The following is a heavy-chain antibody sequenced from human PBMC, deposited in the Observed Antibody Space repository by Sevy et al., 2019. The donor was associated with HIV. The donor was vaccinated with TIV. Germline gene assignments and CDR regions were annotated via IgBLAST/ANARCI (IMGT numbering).Heavy chain of an antibody. CDR3: ARDRYYDASGYYYYYYGMDV. CDR2: TYSDGRT. CDR1: GLSVSDNY. Sequence: GGSLRLSCAASGLSVSDNYMNWVRQAPGKGLELVSVTYSDGRTYYADSVKGRFTISRDNSKNTLYLHMNNLRPEDTAVYYCARDRYYDASGYYYYYYGMDVWGQGTTVTVSS. D-gene: IGHD3-22*01. V-gene: IGHV3-66*01. J-gene: IGHJ6*02.